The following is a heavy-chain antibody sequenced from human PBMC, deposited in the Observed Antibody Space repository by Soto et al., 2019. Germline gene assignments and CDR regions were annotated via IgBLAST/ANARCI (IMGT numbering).Heavy chain of an antibody. Sequence: PSETLSLTCAVSGGSISSSNWWSWVRQPPGKGLEWIGEIYHSGSTNYNPSLKSRVTISVDKSKNQFSLKLSSVTAADTAVYYCARVSLGIEAAGGVKNYSYGMDVWGQGTTVTVS. CDR1: GGSISSSNW. D-gene: IGHD6-13*01. CDR3: ARVSLGIEAAGGVKNYSYGMDV. V-gene: IGHV4-4*02. CDR2: IYHSGST. J-gene: IGHJ6*02.